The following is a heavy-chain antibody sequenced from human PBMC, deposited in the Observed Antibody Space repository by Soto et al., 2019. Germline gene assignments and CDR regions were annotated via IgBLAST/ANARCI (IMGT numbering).Heavy chain of an antibody. Sequence: ASVKVSWKASGYTFTSYGISWVRQAPGQGLEWMGWISAYNGNTNYAQKLQGRVTMTTDTSTSTAYMELRSLRSDDTAVYYCARRGMELRYFDWLSRNDAFDIWGQGTMVTVSS. J-gene: IGHJ3*02. D-gene: IGHD3-9*01. CDR2: ISAYNGNT. CDR1: GYTFTSYG. CDR3: ARRGMELRYFDWLSRNDAFDI. V-gene: IGHV1-18*01.